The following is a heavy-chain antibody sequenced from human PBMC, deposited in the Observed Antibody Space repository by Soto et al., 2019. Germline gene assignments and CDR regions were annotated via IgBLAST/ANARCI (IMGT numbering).Heavy chain of an antibody. D-gene: IGHD3-16*01. J-gene: IGHJ3*02. V-gene: IGHV3-30*18. CDR2: ISYDGSNK. CDR3: AKGNPGGSAFDI. Sequence: GGSLRLSCAASGFTFSSYGMHWVRQAPGKGLEWVAVISYDGSNKYYADSVKGRFTISRDNSKNTLFLQMNSLTAEDTAVYYCAKGNPGGSAFDIWGQGTMVTVSS. CDR1: GFTFSSYG.